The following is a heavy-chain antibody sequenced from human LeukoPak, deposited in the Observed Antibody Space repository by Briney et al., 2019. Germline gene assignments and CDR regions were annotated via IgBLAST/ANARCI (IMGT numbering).Heavy chain of an antibody. J-gene: IGHJ4*02. CDR3: TSRNIAVGHCDF. V-gene: IGHV5-51*01. D-gene: IGHD6-19*01. Sequence: GESLQIYCKGSGYSFTNYCIGWVRQKPGKGLEWMGIIYPGDSDTRYSPSFQGQVTISADKSTSTAYLQWSSLKASDTAIYYCTSRNIAVGHCDFWGEGSLVTVSS. CDR1: GYSFTNYC. CDR2: IYPGDSDT.